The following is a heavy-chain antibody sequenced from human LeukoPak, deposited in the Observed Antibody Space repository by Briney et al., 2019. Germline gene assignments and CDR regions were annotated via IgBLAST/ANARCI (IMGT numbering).Heavy chain of an antibody. D-gene: IGHD5/OR15-5a*01. J-gene: IGHJ4*02. Sequence: PGWYLRLSCAASGFTFSTYWMNWVRRAPGKGVEWVASVKQDGSEKYYVDSVEGRFTISRDNAKNSLYLQMSSLRAEDTAVYYCARDVHDFSLDYWGQGTLVTVSS. CDR1: GFTFSTYW. CDR3: ARDVHDFSLDY. CDR2: VKQDGSEK. V-gene: IGHV3-7*05.